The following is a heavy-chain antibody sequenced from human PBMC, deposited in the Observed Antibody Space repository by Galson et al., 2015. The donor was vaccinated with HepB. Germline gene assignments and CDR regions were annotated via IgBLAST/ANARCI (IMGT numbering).Heavy chain of an antibody. CDR2: INHSGST. CDR3: AARGRYNNFWNGYQMQDALEI. CDR1: GGSFSGYY. V-gene: IGHV4-34*01. Sequence: SETLSLTCAVYGGSFSGYYWSWIRQPPGKGLEWIGEINHSGSTNYNPSLKSRVTISVDTSKNQFSLKLSSVTAADTAVYYCAARGRYNNFWNGYQMQDALEIWGRGTMVTVSS. J-gene: IGHJ3*02. D-gene: IGHD3-3*01.